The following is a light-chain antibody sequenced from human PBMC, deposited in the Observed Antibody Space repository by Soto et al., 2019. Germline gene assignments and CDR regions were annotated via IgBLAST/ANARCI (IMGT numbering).Light chain of an antibody. V-gene: IGKV1-13*02. CDR1: QDISGA. J-gene: IGKJ5*01. Sequence: AIQLTQSPSSLSASVGDRVTITCRASQDISGALAWYQQKPGKAPNILIYDVSNLESGIPSRFSGSSSGTDFTLTISSLQPVDFATYYCQQFNSYPLTFGQGTRLEIK. CDR3: QQFNSYPLT. CDR2: DVS.